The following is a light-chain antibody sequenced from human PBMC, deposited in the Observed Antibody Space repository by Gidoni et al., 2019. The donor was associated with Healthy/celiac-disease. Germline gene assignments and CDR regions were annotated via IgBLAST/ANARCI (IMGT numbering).Light chain of an antibody. CDR2: WAS. J-gene: IGKJ1*01. CDR1: QSVLYSSKNKNY. V-gene: IGKV4-1*01. Sequence: DIVMTQSPDSLSLSLGERATINCKSSQSVLYSSKNKNYLAWYHQKPGQPPKLLIYWASTRESGVPDRFSGSGSGTDFTLTISSLQAEDVAVYYCQQYYNAPWTFGQGSKVEIK. CDR3: QQYYNAPWT.